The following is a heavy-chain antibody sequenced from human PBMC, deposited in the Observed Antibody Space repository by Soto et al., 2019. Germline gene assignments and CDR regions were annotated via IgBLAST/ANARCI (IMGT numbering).Heavy chain of an antibody. CDR3: TPVGWLQYGIPGYYYYGMDV. V-gene: IGHV3-21*01. Sequence: GGSLRLSCAASGFTFSSYSMNWVRQAPGKGLEWVSSISSSSSYIYYADSVKGRFTISRDNAKNSLYLQMNSLRAEDTAVYYCTPVGWLQYGIPGYYYYGMDVWGQGTTVTVS. CDR1: GFTFSSYS. CDR2: ISSSSSYI. D-gene: IGHD5-12*01. J-gene: IGHJ6*02.